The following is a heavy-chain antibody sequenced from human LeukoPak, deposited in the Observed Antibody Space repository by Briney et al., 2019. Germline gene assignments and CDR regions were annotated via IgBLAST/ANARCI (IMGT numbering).Heavy chain of an antibody. J-gene: IGHJ3*02. Sequence: GESLKISCKGSGYSLTSYWIGWVRQMPGKGLEWMGIIYPGDSDTRYSPSFQGQVTISADKSISTAYLQWSSLKASDTAMYYCARPSSSGWYLDDAFDIWGQGTMVTVSS. D-gene: IGHD6-19*01. V-gene: IGHV5-51*01. CDR3: ARPSSSGWYLDDAFDI. CDR2: IYPGDSDT. CDR1: GYSLTSYW.